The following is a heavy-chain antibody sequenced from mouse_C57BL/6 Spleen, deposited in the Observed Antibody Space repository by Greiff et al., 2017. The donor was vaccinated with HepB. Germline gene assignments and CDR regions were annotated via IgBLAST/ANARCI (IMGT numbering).Heavy chain of an antibody. J-gene: IGHJ4*01. D-gene: IGHD1-1*02. CDR3: GEGSYEDDAMDF. V-gene: IGHV1-81*01. Sequence: QVQLQQSGAELARPGASVKLSCKASGYTFTSYGISWVKQRTGQGLEWIGEIYPRSGNTYYNEKFKGKATLTADKSSSTAYMELRSLTSEDAAVYYCGEGSYEDDAMDFGGPGTSVTVSS. CDR2: IYPRSGNT. CDR1: GYTFTSYG.